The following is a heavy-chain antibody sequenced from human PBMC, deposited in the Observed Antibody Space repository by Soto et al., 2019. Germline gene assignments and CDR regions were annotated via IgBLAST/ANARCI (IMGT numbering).Heavy chain of an antibody. Sequence: EVQLVEAGGGLVQPGGSLRLSCAASGFTVSSNYMSWVRQAPGKGLEWVSVIFTGGSTYYADSVKGRFTISRHSSMNTVDLQMDSLRAEDTAVYYCARDQKSSGWLDACDIWGQGTMVTVSS. CDR1: GFTVSSNY. CDR3: ARDQKSSGWLDACDI. J-gene: IGHJ3*02. V-gene: IGHV3-53*04. CDR2: IFTGGST. D-gene: IGHD6-19*01.